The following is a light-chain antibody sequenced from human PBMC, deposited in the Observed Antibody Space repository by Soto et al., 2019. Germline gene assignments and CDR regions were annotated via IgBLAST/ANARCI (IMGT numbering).Light chain of an antibody. CDR2: GAF. V-gene: IGKV3-20*01. CDR3: QQYHSSPWT. CDR1: QSIPNNN. Sequence: VFTQFPGTLCSSPGESATLSCRASQSIPNNNLAWHQQKPGQAPRLLFYGAFNRASGIPDRFSGSGSGTDFTLTIIRVEPVNFAVYSCQQYHSSPWTFGQGTNV. J-gene: IGKJ1*01.